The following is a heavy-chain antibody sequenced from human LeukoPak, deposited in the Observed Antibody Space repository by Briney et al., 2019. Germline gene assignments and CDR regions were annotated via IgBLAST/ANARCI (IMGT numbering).Heavy chain of an antibody. CDR2: ISSSSSTI. CDR3: ARDLVNWGGY. CDR1: GCTFSSYS. D-gene: IGHD3-10*01. J-gene: IGHJ4*02. V-gene: IGHV3-48*04. Sequence: GGSLRLSCAASGCTFSSYSMNWVRQAPGKGLEWVSYISSSSSTIYYADSVKGRFTISRDNAKNSLYLQMNSLRAEDTAVYYCARDLVNWGGYWGQGTLVTVSS.